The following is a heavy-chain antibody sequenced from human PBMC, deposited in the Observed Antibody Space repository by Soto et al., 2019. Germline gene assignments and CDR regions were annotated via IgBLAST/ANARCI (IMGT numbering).Heavy chain of an antibody. D-gene: IGHD2-21*01. CDR1: GFSVKANF. Sequence: EEQLVESGGGLVRPGGSLRLSCAVSGFSVKANFMNWIRQAPGKEPQWVAVLYPGPGTYYADSLKGRFTISRDDYTNPLFLQLSDIRAEDTAVYYCARQCGGACSNAFTLWGQGTMVTVSS. CDR2: LYPGPGT. CDR3: ARQCGGACSNAFTL. V-gene: IGHV3-66*04. J-gene: IGHJ3*01.